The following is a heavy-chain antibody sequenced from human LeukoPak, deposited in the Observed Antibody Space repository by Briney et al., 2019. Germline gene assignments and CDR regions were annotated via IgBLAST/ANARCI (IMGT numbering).Heavy chain of an antibody. CDR2: FNPYSGAS. V-gene: IGHV1-2*02. CDR3: AKNGDYGYAMDV. Sequence: ASVKVSCKASGYTFTDYYMHWVRQAPGQGLEWVASFNPYSGASKYAQKLQGRVTMTGDTSISTAYLQLGRVIGDDTAVYYCAKNGDYGYAMDVWGQGTTVTVSS. J-gene: IGHJ6*02. CDR1: GYTFTDYY. D-gene: IGHD4-17*01.